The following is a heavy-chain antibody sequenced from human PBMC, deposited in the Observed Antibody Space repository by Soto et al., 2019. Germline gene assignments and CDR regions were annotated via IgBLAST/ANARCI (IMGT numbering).Heavy chain of an antibody. CDR3: ARGEPRFMEWLLLSEYFDP. CDR2: INHSGST. V-gene: IGHV4-34*01. CDR1: GGSFSSYY. D-gene: IGHD3-3*01. Sequence: QVQLQQWGAGLLKPSETLSLTCAVYGGSFSSYYWSWIRQPPGKGLEWIGVINHSGSTNYDPSPKSRVTISIDKSKNQVSLTLSSVTAADTAVYYCARGEPRFMEWLLLSEYFDPWGQGTLVTVSS. J-gene: IGHJ5*02.